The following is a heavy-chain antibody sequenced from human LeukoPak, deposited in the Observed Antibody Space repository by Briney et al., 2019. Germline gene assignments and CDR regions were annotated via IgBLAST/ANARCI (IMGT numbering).Heavy chain of an antibody. D-gene: IGHD2-2*01. Sequence: GGSLRLSCAVSGFTFSSYGMHWVRQAPGKGLKWVAFIRYDGRNKYYADSVKGRFTISRDNSKNTLYLQMNSLRPEDTAVYFCAKDGVICSSTSCDYYYYMDVWGKGTTVTVSS. CDR2: IRYDGRNK. CDR3: AKDGVICSSTSCDYYYYMDV. J-gene: IGHJ6*03. CDR1: GFTFSSYG. V-gene: IGHV3-30*02.